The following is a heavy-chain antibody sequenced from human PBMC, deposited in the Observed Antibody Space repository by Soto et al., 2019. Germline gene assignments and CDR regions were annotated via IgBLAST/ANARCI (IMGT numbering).Heavy chain of an antibody. V-gene: IGHV3-74*01. J-gene: IGHJ4*02. CDR2: INSDGSIT. CDR1: GFTFSSNW. Sequence: PGGSLRLSCAASGFTFSSNWMHWVRQAPGKGLVWVSRINSDGSITSYADSVKGQFTISRDNAKNTLYLQMNSLRADDTAVYYCARGSSRWYVSFAYWGQGILVTVSS. CDR3: ARGSSRWYVSFAY. D-gene: IGHD6-13*01.